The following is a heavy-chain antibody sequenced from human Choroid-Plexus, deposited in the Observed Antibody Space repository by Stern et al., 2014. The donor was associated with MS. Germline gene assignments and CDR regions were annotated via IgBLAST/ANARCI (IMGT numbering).Heavy chain of an antibody. CDR2: VSYDGSNK. CDR1: GFTFGSCA. D-gene: IGHD2/OR15-2a*01. CDR3: AKDRQYLTYFFDH. Sequence: VQLVESGGGVVQPGRPLRLSCVASGFTFGSCAMHWFCQAPGKGLEWVAGVSYDGSNKYYADSVKGRFTISRDNSQNTLYMQMSSLRPEDTAVYYCAKDRQYLTYFFDHWGQGSLVTVSS. J-gene: IGHJ5*02. V-gene: IGHV3-30*18.